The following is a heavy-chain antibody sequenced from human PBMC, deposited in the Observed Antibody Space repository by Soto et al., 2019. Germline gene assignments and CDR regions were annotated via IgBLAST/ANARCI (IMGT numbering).Heavy chain of an antibody. CDR3: ASIRRDGYNIDY. V-gene: IGHV1-69*06. Sequence: SVKVSCKASGGTFSSYAISWVRQAPGQGLEWMGGIIPIFGTANYAQKFQGRVTITADKSTSTAYMELSSLRSEDTAVYYCASIRRDGYNIDYWGQGTLVTVSS. D-gene: IGHD5-12*01. CDR2: IIPIFGTA. J-gene: IGHJ4*02. CDR1: GGTFSSYA.